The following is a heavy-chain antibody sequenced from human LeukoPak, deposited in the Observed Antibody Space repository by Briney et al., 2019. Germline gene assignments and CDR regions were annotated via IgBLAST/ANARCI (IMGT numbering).Heavy chain of an antibody. D-gene: IGHD5-18*01. CDR3: ARAPRLSLGYSYGPNWFDP. CDR1: GYSFTSYW. Sequence: ESLKISCKGSGYSFTSYWIGWVRQMPGEGLEWIGYIYYSGSTNYNPSLKSRVTISVDTSKNQFSLKLSSVTAADTAVYYCARAPRLSLGYSYGPNWFDPWGQGTLVTVSS. CDR2: IYYSGST. J-gene: IGHJ5*02. V-gene: IGHV4-59*01.